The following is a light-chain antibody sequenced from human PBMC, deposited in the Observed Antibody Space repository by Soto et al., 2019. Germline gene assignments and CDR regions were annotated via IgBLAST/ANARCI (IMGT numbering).Light chain of an antibody. Sequence: EIVLTQSPATLSLSPGERATLSCRASQRVGDYLAWYQQRPGQAPRLLIYYASHRATGIPARFSGTGSGTDFTLTISSLEPEDFAVYYCQQRSDWLTFGGGTKVEI. CDR2: YAS. J-gene: IGKJ4*01. V-gene: IGKV3-11*01. CDR1: QRVGDY. CDR3: QQRSDWLT.